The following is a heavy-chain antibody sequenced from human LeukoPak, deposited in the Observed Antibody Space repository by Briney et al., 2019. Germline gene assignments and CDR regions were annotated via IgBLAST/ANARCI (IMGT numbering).Heavy chain of an antibody. V-gene: IGHV4-4*02. CDR1: GDSISSNFW. CDR2: IHHSGST. CDR3: ARWGRDIVVVPAASSAYYYYYYMDV. Sequence: PSETLSLTCAVSGDSISSNFWWTWVRQPPGKGLEWIGEIHHSGSTNYSPSLKSRVTVSVDNSRNDFSLSLTSVSAADTAVYYCARWGRDIVVVPAASSAYYYYYYMDVWGKGTTVTISS. D-gene: IGHD2-2*01. J-gene: IGHJ6*03.